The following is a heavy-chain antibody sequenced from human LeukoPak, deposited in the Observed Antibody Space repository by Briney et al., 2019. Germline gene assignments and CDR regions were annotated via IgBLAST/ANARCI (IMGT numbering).Heavy chain of an antibody. D-gene: IGHD4-23*01. J-gene: IGHJ4*02. CDR2: INQDVSET. CDR3: ARDRGYSSFDY. V-gene: IGHV3-7*01. Sequence: PGGSLRLSCAASGFTFSSYWMSWVRQAPGKGLEWVANINQDVSETNYVDSVKGRFTISRDNAKNSLYLQMTSLRVEDTGVYYCARDRGYSSFDYWGQGTLVTVSS. CDR1: GFTFSSYW.